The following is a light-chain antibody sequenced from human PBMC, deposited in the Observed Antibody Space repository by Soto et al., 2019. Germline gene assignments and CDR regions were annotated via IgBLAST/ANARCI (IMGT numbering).Light chain of an antibody. Sequence: QSVLPQPDSVSGSPGQSITISCTGTSSEVGGYNYVSWYQQHPGKAPKLLIYEVTYRPSGVSNRFSGSKSGNTASLTISGLQAEDEADYFCGSYTSSNTLVFGTGTKLTV. J-gene: IGLJ1*01. CDR1: SSEVGGYNY. CDR3: GSYTSSNTLV. CDR2: EVT. V-gene: IGLV2-14*03.